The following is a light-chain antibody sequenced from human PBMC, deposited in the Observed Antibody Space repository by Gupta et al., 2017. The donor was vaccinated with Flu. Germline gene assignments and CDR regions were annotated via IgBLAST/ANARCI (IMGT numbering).Light chain of an antibody. CDR3: HHYNNWPRGT. CDR1: QSVSSN. CDR2: GAS. J-gene: IGKJ1*01. Sequence: EIVMTQSPATLSVSPGESATLSCWASQSVSSNLAWYQQKPGQSPRLLIYGASTRATGVPARFSGSGYGTEFTLTISSLQSEDFAVYYCHHYNNWPRGTFGQGTKVEIK. V-gene: IGKV3-15*01.